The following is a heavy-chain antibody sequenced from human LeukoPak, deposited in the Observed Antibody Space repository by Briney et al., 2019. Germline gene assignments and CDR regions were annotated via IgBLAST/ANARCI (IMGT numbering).Heavy chain of an antibody. CDR3: TGGYSYGYGSY. J-gene: IGHJ4*02. Sequence: ASVKVSCKASGGTFSSYAISWVRQAPGQGLEWMGRIIPILGIANYAQKFQGRVTITADKSTSTAYMELSSLRSEDTAVYYCTGGYSYGYGSYWGQGTLVTVSS. V-gene: IGHV1-69*04. CDR1: GGTFSSYA. D-gene: IGHD5-18*01. CDR2: IIPILGIA.